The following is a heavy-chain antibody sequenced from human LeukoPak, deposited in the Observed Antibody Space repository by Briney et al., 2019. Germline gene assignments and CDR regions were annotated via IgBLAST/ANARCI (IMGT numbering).Heavy chain of an antibody. CDR3: ARGSIAVYYFDY. V-gene: IGHV4-59*01. CDR2: IYYSGNT. J-gene: IGHJ4*02. CDR1: GRSISSYS. D-gene: IGHD6-19*01. Sequence: TPSETLSLTCAVSGRSISSYSWSWIRQPPGKGLEWIGYIYYSGNTNYNPSLKSRVTISVDTSKNQFSLKLSSVTAADTAVYYCARGSIAVYYFDYWGQGTLVTVSS.